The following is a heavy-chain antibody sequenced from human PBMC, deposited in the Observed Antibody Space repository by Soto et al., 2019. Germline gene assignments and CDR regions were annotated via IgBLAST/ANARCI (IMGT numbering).Heavy chain of an antibody. V-gene: IGHV4-39*01. Sequence: SETLSLTSRASGVSISSSSYYWGWIRQPPGKGLEWIGSIYYSGSTYYNPSLKSRVTISVDTSKNQFSLKLSSVTAADTAVYYCARLHYDFWSGHTYYMDVWGKGTTVTVSS. CDR1: GVSISSSSYY. CDR3: ARLHYDFWSGHTYYMDV. D-gene: IGHD3-3*01. CDR2: IYYSGST. J-gene: IGHJ6*03.